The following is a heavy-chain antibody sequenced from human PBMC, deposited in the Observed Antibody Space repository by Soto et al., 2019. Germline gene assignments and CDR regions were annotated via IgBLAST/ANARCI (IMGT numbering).Heavy chain of an antibody. J-gene: IGHJ4*02. Sequence: EVQLVESGGGLVQPGGSLRLSCAASGFTFSDNLMSWVRQAPGKGLECVANIKTDGSEKYYVDTVKGRFTISRDNAKNSLSLQMNSLRAEDTAVYYCATSMGRGGNDYWGQGNLVAVSS. D-gene: IGHD3-10*01. V-gene: IGHV3-7*05. CDR3: ATSMGRGGNDY. CDR1: GFTFSDNL. CDR2: IKTDGSEK.